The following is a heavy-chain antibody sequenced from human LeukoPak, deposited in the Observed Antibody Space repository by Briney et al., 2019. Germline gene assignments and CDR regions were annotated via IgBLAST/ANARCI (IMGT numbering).Heavy chain of an antibody. J-gene: IGHJ4*02. CDR3: AKYAPPTTVVTRYFDY. V-gene: IGHV3-23*01. CDR2: IGRSGGDI. CDR1: GFTFNSYA. Sequence: GGSLRLSCAASGFTFNSYAMAWVRQAPGKGLEWVSVIGRSGGDIQYVDSVKGRFTISRDNSKNTLYLQMNSLRAEDTAVYYCAKYAPPTTVVTRYFDYWGQGTLVTVSS. D-gene: IGHD4-17*01.